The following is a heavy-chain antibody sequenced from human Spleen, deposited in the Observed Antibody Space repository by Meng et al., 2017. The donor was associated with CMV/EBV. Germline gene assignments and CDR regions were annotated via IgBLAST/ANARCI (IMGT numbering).Heavy chain of an antibody. CDR3: ARVYPAPGFDY. CDR2: ISAYNGNT. V-gene: IGHV1-18*01. D-gene: IGHD2-2*02. J-gene: IGHJ4*02. Sequence: CKASGYTCTSYGISWVRQDPGQGIEWMGWISAYNGNTNYAQKLQGRVTMTTDTSTSTAYMELRSLRSDDTAVYYCARVYPAPGFDYWGQGTLVTVSS. CDR1: GYTCTSYG.